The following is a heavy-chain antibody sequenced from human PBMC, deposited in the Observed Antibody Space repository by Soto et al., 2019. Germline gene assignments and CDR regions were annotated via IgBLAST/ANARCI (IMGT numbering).Heavy chain of an antibody. D-gene: IGHD1-26*01. Sequence: EVQLLESGGGLVQPGGSLRLSCVTSGFTFSTYAMNWVRQAPGKGLEWVSAIGGGSLNIYYADSVKGRFTISRDNSKNSLYLQMNSLRAADTAIYYCAKHSQGWVQSFHWGQGTLVTVSS. CDR3: AKHSQGWVQSFH. J-gene: IGHJ4*02. CDR2: IGGGSLNI. CDR1: GFTFSTYA. V-gene: IGHV3-23*01.